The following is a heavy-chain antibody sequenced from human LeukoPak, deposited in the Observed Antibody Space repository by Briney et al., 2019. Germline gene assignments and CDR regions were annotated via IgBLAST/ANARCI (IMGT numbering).Heavy chain of an antibody. CDR3: TTDLGITMIRGVIVY. V-gene: IGHV3-15*01. D-gene: IGHD3-10*01. Sequence: GGSLRLSCADSGLSFTNAWMSWVRQAPGKGLEWVGRIKSKGDGETTDYAAPVKGRFTMSRDDSKGMLYLYMNSLKTEDTAVYYCTTDLGITMIRGVIVYWGRGTLVTASS. CDR1: GLSFTNAW. CDR2: IKSKGDGETT. J-gene: IGHJ4*02.